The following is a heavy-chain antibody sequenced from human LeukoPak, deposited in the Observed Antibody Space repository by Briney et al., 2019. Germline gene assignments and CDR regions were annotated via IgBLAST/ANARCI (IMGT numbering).Heavy chain of an antibody. CDR3: ARSLRAYQGFDY. CDR1: GFTFSSYG. Sequence: GGSLRLSCAASGFTFSSYGMHWVRQAPGKGLEWVAFIRYDGSNKYYADSVKGRFTISRDNSKNTLYLQMNSLRAEDTAVYYCARSLRAYQGFDYWGQGTLVTVSS. CDR2: IRYDGSNK. J-gene: IGHJ4*02. V-gene: IGHV3-30*02. D-gene: IGHD2-2*01.